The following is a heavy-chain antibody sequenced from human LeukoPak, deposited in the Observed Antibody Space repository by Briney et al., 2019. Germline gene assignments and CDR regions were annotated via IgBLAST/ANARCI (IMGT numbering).Heavy chain of an antibody. CDR2: INHSGST. CDR1: GGSFSGYY. CDR3: ARFNKRHIVVVPAALDV. Sequence: PSETLSLTCAVYGGSFSGYYWSWIRQPPGKGLEWIGEINHSGSTNYNPSLKSRVTISVDTSKNQFSLKLSSETAADTAVYYCARFNKRHIVVVPAALDVWGKGTTVTVSS. J-gene: IGHJ6*04. D-gene: IGHD2-2*01. V-gene: IGHV4-34*01.